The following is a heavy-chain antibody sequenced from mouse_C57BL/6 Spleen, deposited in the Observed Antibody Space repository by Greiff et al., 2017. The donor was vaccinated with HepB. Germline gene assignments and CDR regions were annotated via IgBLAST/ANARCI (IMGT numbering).Heavy chain of an antibody. CDR3: ARSGLSQLDY. Sequence: QVQLQQSGPELVKPGASVKISCKASGYSFTSYYIHWVKQRPGQGLEWIGWIYPGSGNTKYNEKFKGKATLTADTSSSTAYMQLSSLTSEDSAVYYCARSGLSQLDYWGQGTTLTVSS. CDR1: GYSFTSYY. CDR2: IYPGSGNT. V-gene: IGHV1-66*01. J-gene: IGHJ2*01. D-gene: IGHD1-3*01.